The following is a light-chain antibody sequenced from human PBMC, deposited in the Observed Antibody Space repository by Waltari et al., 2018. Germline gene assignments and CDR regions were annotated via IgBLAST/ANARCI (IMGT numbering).Light chain of an antibody. CDR2: YLT. Sequence: QAAPTQPASVSGSPGQSITISCTGTSVDIGAHSYVPWYPQRPGQVPNLIIYYLTERPSGVANRFSGSKSGSTASLTVSGLQAEDEGLFYCSAYTSRGTLKFGGGTRVTV. CDR1: SVDIGAHSY. V-gene: IGLV2-14*03. CDR3: SAYTSRGTLK. J-gene: IGLJ2*01.